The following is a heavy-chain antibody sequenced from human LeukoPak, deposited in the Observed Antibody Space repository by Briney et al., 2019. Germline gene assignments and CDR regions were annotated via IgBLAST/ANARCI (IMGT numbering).Heavy chain of an antibody. CDR2: IYHSGST. J-gene: IGHJ5*02. Sequence: SQTLSLTCAVSGGSISSRNWWSWVRPPPGKGLEWIGEIYHSGSTNYNPSLKTRVTISVDKSKNQFSLKLSSVTAADTAVYYCARDRINCTNGVCYNDWFDPWGQGTLVTVSS. CDR3: ARDRINCTNGVCYNDWFDP. D-gene: IGHD2-8*01. V-gene: IGHV4-4*02. CDR1: GGSISSRNW.